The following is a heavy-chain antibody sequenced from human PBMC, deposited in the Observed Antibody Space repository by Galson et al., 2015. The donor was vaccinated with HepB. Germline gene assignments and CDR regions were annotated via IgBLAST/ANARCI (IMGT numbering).Heavy chain of an antibody. D-gene: IGHD5-12*01. CDR3: AKDIIHSGYEYYFDY. CDR2: ISWDGGST. Sequence: SLRLSCAASGFTFDDYTMHWVRQAPGKGLEWVSLISWDGGSTYYADSVKGRFTISRDNSKNSLYLQMNSLRTEDTALYYCAKDIIHSGYEYYFDYWGQGTLVTVSS. J-gene: IGHJ4*02. CDR1: GFTFDDYT. V-gene: IGHV3-43*01.